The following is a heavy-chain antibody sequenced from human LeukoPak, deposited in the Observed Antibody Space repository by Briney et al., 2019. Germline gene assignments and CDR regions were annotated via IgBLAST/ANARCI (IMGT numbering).Heavy chain of an antibody. CDR1: GFTFSSYA. Sequence: AGGSLRLSCAASGFTFSSYAMHWVRQAPGKGLEWVAVISYDGSNKYYADSVKGRFTISRDNSKNTLYLQMNSLRAEDTAVYYCAKDSTIFGVVIIARDPFDYWGQGTLVTVSS. V-gene: IGHV3-30-3*01. J-gene: IGHJ4*02. CDR3: AKDSTIFGVVIIARDPFDY. CDR2: ISYDGSNK. D-gene: IGHD3-3*01.